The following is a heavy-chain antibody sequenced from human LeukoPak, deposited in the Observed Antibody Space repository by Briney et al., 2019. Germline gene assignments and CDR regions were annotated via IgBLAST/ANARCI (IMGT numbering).Heavy chain of an antibody. J-gene: IGHJ4*02. Sequence: ASVKVSCKASGYTFTSYAMHWVRQAPGQRLEWMGWINAGNGNTKYSQKFQGRVTMTRNTSISTAYMELSSLRSEDTAVYYCARGTANGGPGYWGQGTLVTVSS. V-gene: IGHV1-3*01. D-gene: IGHD1-1*01. CDR3: ARGTANGGPGY. CDR2: INAGNGNT. CDR1: GYTFTSYA.